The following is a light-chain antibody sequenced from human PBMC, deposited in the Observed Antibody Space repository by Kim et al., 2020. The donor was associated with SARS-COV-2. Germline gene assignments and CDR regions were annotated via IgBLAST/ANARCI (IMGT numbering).Light chain of an antibody. CDR2: AAS. Sequence: LSPGEGPPPPCRASPRVNRYLAWYQQKPGQAPRLLIHAASNRATGIPARFSGSGFGTDFTLTISSLEPEDFAVYYCQHRAEWPVTFGQGTRLEIK. CDR1: PRVNRY. CDR3: QHRAEWPVT. J-gene: IGKJ5*01. V-gene: IGKV3-11*01.